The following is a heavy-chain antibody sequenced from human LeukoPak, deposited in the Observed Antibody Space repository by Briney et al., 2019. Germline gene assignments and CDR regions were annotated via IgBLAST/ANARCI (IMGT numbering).Heavy chain of an antibody. V-gene: IGHV4-59*13. CDR2: IYYSGST. CDR3: ARGRAGTSIVGGPRYAFDI. D-gene: IGHD6-19*01. J-gene: IGHJ3*02. Sequence: SQTLSLTCTVSGGSISSYYWSWIRQPPGKGLEWIGHIYYSGSTNYNPSLKSRVTISVDTSKNQFSLKLSSVTAADPAVYYCARGRAGTSIVGGPRYAFDIWGQGAMVTVSS. CDR1: GGSISSYY.